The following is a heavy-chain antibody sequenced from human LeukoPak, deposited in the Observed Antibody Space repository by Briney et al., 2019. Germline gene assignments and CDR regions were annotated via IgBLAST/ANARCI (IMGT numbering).Heavy chain of an antibody. J-gene: IGHJ3*02. CDR2: IYHSGST. D-gene: IGHD3-10*01. CDR3: ARESPLLWGAFDI. CDR1: GYSISSGYY. V-gene: IGHV4-38-2*02. Sequence: PSETLSLTCAVSGYSISSGYYWGWIRQPPGKGLEWIGSIYHSGSTYYNPSLKSRVTISVDTSKNQFSLKLSSVTAADTAVYYCARESPLLWGAFDIWGQGTMVTVSS.